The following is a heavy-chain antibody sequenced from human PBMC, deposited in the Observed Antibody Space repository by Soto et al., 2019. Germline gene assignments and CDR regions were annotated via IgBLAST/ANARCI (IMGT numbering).Heavy chain of an antibody. J-gene: IGHJ5*02. D-gene: IGHD6-13*01. CDR3: AHRRVSFDP. Sequence: PGGSLRLSCAASGFAFSNAWMSWVRQAPGKGLEWVGRIISKTDGGTTDYTAPVKDRFIMSRDDSESTLYLQMNSLKTEDTATYYCAHRRVSFDPWGQGTLVTVSS. V-gene: IGHV3-15*01. CDR2: IISKTDGGTT. CDR1: GFAFSNAW.